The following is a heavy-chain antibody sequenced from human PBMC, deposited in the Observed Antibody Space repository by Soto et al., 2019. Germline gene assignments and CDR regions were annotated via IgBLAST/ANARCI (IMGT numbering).Heavy chain of an antibody. D-gene: IGHD5-18*01. CDR2: INHSGST. J-gene: IGHJ4*02. Sequence: SETLSLTWAVYGGSFSGYCWSWIRQPPGKGLEWIGEINHSGSTNYNPSLKSRVTISVDTSKNQFSLKLSSVTAADTAVYYCARGRGHSYGSNKSGLFDYWVQGTLVT. CDR3: ARGRGHSYGSNKSGLFDY. V-gene: IGHV4-34*01. CDR1: GGSFSGYC.